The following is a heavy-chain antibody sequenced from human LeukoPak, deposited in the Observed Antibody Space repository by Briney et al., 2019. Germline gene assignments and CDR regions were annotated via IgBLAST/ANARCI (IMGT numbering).Heavy chain of an antibody. CDR3: ARGGIAARLIDY. J-gene: IGHJ4*02. D-gene: IGHD6-6*01. CDR1: GYSISSGYY. V-gene: IGHV4-38-2*02. CDR2: IYHSGST. Sequence: SETLSLTCTVSGYSISSGYYWGWIRQPPGKGLEWIGSIYHSGSTYYNPSLKSRVTISVDTSKNQFSLKLSSVTAAYTAVYYCARGGIAARLIDYWGQGTLVTVSS.